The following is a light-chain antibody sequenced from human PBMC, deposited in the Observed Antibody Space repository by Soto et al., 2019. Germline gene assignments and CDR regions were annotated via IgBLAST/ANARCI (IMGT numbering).Light chain of an antibody. V-gene: IGLV2-14*01. Sequence: QSALTHPASVSGSPGQSITISCTGTSSDIGAYNYVSWYQHHPGKAPKFMMYEVSYRPSGVSDRFSGSKSGNTASLTISGLQAEDEADYYCGSYTSTSTILFGGGTKLTVL. J-gene: IGLJ2*01. CDR2: EVS. CDR3: GSYTSTSTIL. CDR1: SSDIGAYNY.